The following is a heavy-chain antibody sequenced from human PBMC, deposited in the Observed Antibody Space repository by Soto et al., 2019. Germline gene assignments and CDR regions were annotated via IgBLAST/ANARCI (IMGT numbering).Heavy chain of an antibody. D-gene: IGHD2-2*01. CDR2: ISWNSGSI. CDR3: AKTYPPFGPAAALDY. CDR1: GFTFDDYA. Sequence: GGSLRLSCAASGFTFDDYAMHWVRQAPGKGLEWVSGISWNSGSIGYADSVKGRFTISRDNAKNSLYLQMNSLRAEDTALYYCAKTYPPFGPAAALDYWGQGTLVTVSS. V-gene: IGHV3-9*01. J-gene: IGHJ4*02.